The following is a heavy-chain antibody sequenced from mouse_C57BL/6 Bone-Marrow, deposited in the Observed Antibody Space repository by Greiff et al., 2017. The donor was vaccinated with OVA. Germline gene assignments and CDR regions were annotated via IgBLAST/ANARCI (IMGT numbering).Heavy chain of an antibody. V-gene: IGHV14-2*01. CDR2: IDPEDGET. D-gene: IGHD3-2*02. CDR3: ARSRDSSGYDPYYAMDY. Sequence: EVKLMESGAELVKPGASVKLSCTASGFNIKDYYMHWVKQRTEQGLEWIGRIDPEDGETKYAPKFQGKATITADTSSNTAYLQLSSLTSEDTAVYYCARSRDSSGYDPYYAMDYWGQGTSVTVSS. J-gene: IGHJ4*01. CDR1: GFNIKDYY.